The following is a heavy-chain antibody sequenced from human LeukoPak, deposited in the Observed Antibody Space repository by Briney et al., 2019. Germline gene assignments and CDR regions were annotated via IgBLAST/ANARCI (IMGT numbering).Heavy chain of an antibody. V-gene: IGHV3-30*18. CDR3: AKDGPLNVAVANNWFDP. CDR2: ISYDGSNK. J-gene: IGHJ5*02. CDR1: GFTFSSYG. D-gene: IGHD3-16*01. Sequence: GMSLRLSCAASGFTFSSYGMHWVRQAPGKGLEWVAVISYDGSNKYYADSVKGRFTISRDNSKNTLYLQMNSLRAEDTAVYYCAKDGPLNVAVANNWFDPWGQGTLVTVSS.